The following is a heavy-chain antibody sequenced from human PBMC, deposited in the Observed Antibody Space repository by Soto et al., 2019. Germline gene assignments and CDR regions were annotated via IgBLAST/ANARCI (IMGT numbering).Heavy chain of an antibody. CDR1: GYTFTDYD. Sequence: QEQLVQSGAEVKKPGASVKVSCKTSGYTFTDYDINWVRQATGQGLEWIGWMNPNSGETGYAQKYPGRVTRRGTASLGTAYLAVSSQRTNDTAVYYAARVAVAARPRWYNGFYPWGQGTLVTVSS. CDR3: ARVAVAARPRWYNGFYP. D-gene: IGHD2-15*01. V-gene: IGHV1-8*01. J-gene: IGHJ5*02. CDR2: MNPNSGET.